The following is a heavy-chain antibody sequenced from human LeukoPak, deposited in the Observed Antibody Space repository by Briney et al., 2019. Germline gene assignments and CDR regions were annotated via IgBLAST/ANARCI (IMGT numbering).Heavy chain of an antibody. D-gene: IGHD2-2*02. Sequence: KPSETLSLTCTVSGYSISSGYYWVWIRQPPGKGLEWIGTIHHSGGTYYNPSLKSRVTISVDTSKNQFSLKLSSVTAADTAVYFCARAVPATIDAFDLWGQGTMVTVSS. CDR3: ARAVPATIDAFDL. J-gene: IGHJ3*01. CDR2: IHHSGGT. V-gene: IGHV4-38-2*02. CDR1: GYSISSGYY.